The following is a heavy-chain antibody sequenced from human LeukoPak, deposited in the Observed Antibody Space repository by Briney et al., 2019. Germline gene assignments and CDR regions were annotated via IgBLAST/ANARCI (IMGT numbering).Heavy chain of an antibody. D-gene: IGHD2-15*01. J-gene: IGHJ4*02. V-gene: IGHV3-33*01. CDR2: IWYGGSNE. CDR3: AREVDCSGSRCYRGEFDY. CDR1: GFTFSTYA. Sequence: GGSLRLSCATSGFTFSTYAIHWVRQAPGKGLEWVAVIWYGGSNEHYVDSVKGRFTISRDNSRKTLYLQMNSLRVEDTAVYYCAREVDCSGSRCYRGEFDYWGQGTLVTVSS.